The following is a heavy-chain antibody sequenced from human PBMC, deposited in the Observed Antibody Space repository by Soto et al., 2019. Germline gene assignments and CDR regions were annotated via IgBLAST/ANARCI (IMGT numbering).Heavy chain of an antibody. V-gene: IGHV1-69*01. CDR1: GGTFSSYA. CDR3: ARDLAGYYGDYYGMDV. Sequence: QVQLVQSGAEVKKPGSSVKVSCKASGGTFSSYAISWVRQAPGQGLEWMGGIIPIFGTANYAQKFQGRVTMTADESTSTAYMELSSLRSEDTAVYYCARDLAGYYGDYYGMDVWGQGTTVTVSS. J-gene: IGHJ6*02. D-gene: IGHD3-9*01. CDR2: IIPIFGTA.